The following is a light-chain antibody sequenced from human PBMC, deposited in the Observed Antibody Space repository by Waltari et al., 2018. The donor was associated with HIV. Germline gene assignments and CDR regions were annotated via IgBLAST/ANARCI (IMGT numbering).Light chain of an antibody. J-gene: IGLJ3*02. CDR3: QSYDTRLSAWV. CDR2: DNI. CDR1: SSNIGAGSD. Sequence: QSVLTQPPSVSGAPGQRVTISCTGGSSNIGAGSDVHWYQQLPGTAPTLLIHDNINRPSGVPDRFSGSRTGTSASLDITGLQAEDEADYYCQSYDTRLSAWVFGGGTKLTVL. V-gene: IGLV1-40*01.